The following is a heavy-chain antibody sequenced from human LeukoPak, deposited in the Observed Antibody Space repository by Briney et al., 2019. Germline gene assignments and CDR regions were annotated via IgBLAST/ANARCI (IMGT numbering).Heavy chain of an antibody. CDR3: AREIYDSSGGYNWFDP. CDR1: SGSISSGGYS. D-gene: IGHD3-22*01. Sequence: SSETLSLTCAVSSGSISSGGYSWSWIRQPPGKGLEWIGYIYHSGSTYYNPSLKSRVTISVDRSKNQFSLKLSSVTAADTAVYYCAREIYDSSGGYNWFDPWGQGTLVTVSS. CDR2: IYHSGST. V-gene: IGHV4-30-2*01. J-gene: IGHJ5*02.